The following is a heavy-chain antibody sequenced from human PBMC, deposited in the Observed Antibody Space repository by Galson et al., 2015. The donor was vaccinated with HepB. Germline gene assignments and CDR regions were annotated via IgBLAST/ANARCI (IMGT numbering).Heavy chain of an antibody. CDR3: AGDLVGTVAAPNWYFDL. D-gene: IGHD2-8*02. Sequence: SVKVSCKASGYTLTSYAMHWARQAPGQRLEWMGWINASNGNTKYSQKFQGRVTITRDTSASTAYMELSSLRSEDTAVYYCAGDLVGTVAAPNWYFDLWGRGTLVTVSS. V-gene: IGHV1-3*01. CDR2: INASNGNT. CDR1: GYTLTSYA. J-gene: IGHJ2*01.